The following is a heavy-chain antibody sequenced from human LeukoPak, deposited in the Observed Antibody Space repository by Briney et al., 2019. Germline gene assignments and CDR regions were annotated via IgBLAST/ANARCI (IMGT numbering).Heavy chain of an antibody. J-gene: IGHJ4*02. CDR3: ARGVGATFGN. Sequence: SQTLSLTCAVYGGSFSGYYWSWIRQPPGKGLEWIGEINHSGSTNYNPSLKSRVTISVDTSKNLFSLKLSSVTAADTAVYYCARGVGATFGNWGQGALVTVSS. CDR1: GGSFSGYY. CDR2: INHSGST. V-gene: IGHV4-34*01. D-gene: IGHD1-26*01.